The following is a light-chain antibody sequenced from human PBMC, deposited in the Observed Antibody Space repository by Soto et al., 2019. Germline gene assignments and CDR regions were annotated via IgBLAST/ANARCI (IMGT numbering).Light chain of an antibody. J-gene: IGLJ2*01. Sequence: QSALTQPASVSGSPGQSITISCTGTSSDVGGYNYVSWYQQHPGKAPKLMIYEVSNRPSGVPDRFSGSKSGNTASLTVSGLQAEDDSDYYCSSYAGSNNVVFGGGTKVTVL. CDR1: SSDVGGYNY. CDR2: EVS. V-gene: IGLV2-8*01. CDR3: SSYAGSNNVV.